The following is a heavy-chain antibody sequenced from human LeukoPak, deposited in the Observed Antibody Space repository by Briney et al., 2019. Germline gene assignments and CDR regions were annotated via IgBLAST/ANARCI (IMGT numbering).Heavy chain of an antibody. Sequence: PGGSLRLSCAASGVTLSTYAMSWARQAPGKGLVWVSRINSDGSSTSYADSVKGRFTISRDNAKNTLYLQMNSLRAEDTAVYYCGRSGGYSSGWTIFDYWGQGTLVTVSS. CDR2: INSDGSST. V-gene: IGHV3-74*01. CDR1: GVTLSTYA. D-gene: IGHD6-19*01. CDR3: GRSGGYSSGWTIFDY. J-gene: IGHJ4*02.